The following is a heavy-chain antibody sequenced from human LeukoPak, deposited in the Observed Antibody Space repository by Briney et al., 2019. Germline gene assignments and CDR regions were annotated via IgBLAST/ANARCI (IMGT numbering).Heavy chain of an antibody. Sequence: ASVKVSCKASGYTFTGYYMHWVRQAPGQGLEWMGWINPNSGGTNYAQKFQGRVTMTRDTSISTAYMELSRLRSDDTAVYYCARAWYYDFWSGYSRCFDYWGQGTLVTVSS. J-gene: IGHJ4*02. CDR3: ARAWYYDFWSGYSRCFDY. D-gene: IGHD3-3*01. CDR1: GYTFTGYY. CDR2: INPNSGGT. V-gene: IGHV1-2*02.